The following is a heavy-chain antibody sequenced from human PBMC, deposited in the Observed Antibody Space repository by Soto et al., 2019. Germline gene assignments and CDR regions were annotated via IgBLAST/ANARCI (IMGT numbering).Heavy chain of an antibody. Sequence: GASVKVSCKASGYTFTGYYMHWVRQAPGQGLEWMGWINPNSGGTNYAQKFQGRVTMTRDTSISTAYMELSRLRSDDTAVYYCARLSMVGANVVDYWGQGPLVTVSS. CDR3: ARLSMVGANVVDY. D-gene: IGHD1-26*01. V-gene: IGHV1-2*02. CDR1: GYTFTGYY. CDR2: INPNSGGT. J-gene: IGHJ4*02.